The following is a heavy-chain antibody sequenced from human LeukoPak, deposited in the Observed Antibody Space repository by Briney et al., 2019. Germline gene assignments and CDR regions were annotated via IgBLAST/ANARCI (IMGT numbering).Heavy chain of an antibody. J-gene: IGHJ4*02. CDR2: IYYSGRT. Sequence: SETLSLTCTVSGACISSYYWSWIRQPPGKGLEWIGYIYYSGRTNYNPSLKSRVTISVDTSKNQFSLKLSSVTAADTAVYYCASQGSELVLDYWGQGTLVTVSS. CDR1: GACISSYY. CDR3: ASQGSELVLDY. V-gene: IGHV4-59*01. D-gene: IGHD3-10*01.